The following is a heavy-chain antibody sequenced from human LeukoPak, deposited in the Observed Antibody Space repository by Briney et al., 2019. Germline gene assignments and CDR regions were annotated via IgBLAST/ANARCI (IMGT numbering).Heavy chain of an antibody. V-gene: IGHV4-38-2*01. CDR2: IYHSGST. CDR3: ATLMATIDY. J-gene: IGHJ4*02. D-gene: IGHD5-24*01. CDR1: SGYY. Sequence: SGYYGGGSRQPPGEGVEWIGSIYHSGSTYYNPCLKSRVTIAVDTTNNHVSMKLSSVTDADTAVYYCATLMATIDYWGQGTLVTVSS.